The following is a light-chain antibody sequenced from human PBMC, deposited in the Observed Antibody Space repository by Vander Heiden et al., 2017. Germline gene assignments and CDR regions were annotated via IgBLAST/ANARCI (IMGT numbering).Light chain of an antibody. CDR2: GAS. V-gene: IGKV3-15*01. CDR1: QSVRSN. Sequence: EIVMTQSPATLSVSPGERATLSCRASQSVRSNLAWYQQKVGQAPRLLIYGASTRAAGVPARFSDTESGTEFTLTINSLQSEDFGVYYCQQDNDWPLTFGHGTKVDIK. CDR3: QQDNDWPLT. J-gene: IGKJ3*01.